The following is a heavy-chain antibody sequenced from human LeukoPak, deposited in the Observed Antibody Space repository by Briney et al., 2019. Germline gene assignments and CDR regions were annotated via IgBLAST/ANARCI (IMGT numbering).Heavy chain of an antibody. D-gene: IGHD6-6*01. V-gene: IGHV3-7*01. CDR2: INEDGSEK. Sequence: GGSLRLPCAASGFTFTNYWMIWVRQAPGKGLEWVANINEDGSEKYYVGSVEGRFTISRDNAKNSVFLQMNSLRADDTAMYYCASSSYSSSSSWGQGTLVTVSS. CDR1: GFTFTNYW. CDR3: ASSSYSSSSS. J-gene: IGHJ5*02.